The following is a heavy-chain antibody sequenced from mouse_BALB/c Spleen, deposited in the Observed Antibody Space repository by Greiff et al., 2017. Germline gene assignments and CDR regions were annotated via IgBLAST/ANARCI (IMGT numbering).Heavy chain of an antibody. CDR1: GFTFSSYT. Sequence: EVKLQESGGGLVKPGGSLKLSCAASGFTFSSYTMSWVRQTPEKRLEWVATISSGGSYTYYPDSVKGRFTISRDNAKNTLYLQMSSLKSEDTAMYYCTRDGAYSWFAYWGQGTLVTVSA. CDR2: ISSGGSYT. D-gene: IGHD2-10*01. CDR3: TRDGAYSWFAY. J-gene: IGHJ3*01. V-gene: IGHV5-6-4*01.